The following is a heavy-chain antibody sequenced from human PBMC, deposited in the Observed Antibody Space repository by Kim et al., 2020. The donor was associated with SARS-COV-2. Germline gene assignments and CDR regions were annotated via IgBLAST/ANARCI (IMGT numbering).Heavy chain of an antibody. CDR3: ARGGSGGLYGLVY. CDR1: GGSISSYY. J-gene: IGHJ4*01. D-gene: IGHD6-19*01. CDR2: IYYSGST. V-gene: IGHV4-59*01. Sequence: SETLSLTCTVSGGSISSYYWSWIRQPPGKGLEWIGYIYYSGSTNYNPSLKSRVTISVDTSKNQFSLKLSSVTAADTAVYYCARGGSGGLYGLVYWGQGTLVTVSS.